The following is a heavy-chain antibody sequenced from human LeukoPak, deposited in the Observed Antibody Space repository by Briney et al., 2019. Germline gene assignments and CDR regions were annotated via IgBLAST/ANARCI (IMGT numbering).Heavy chain of an antibody. V-gene: IGHV1-8*01. CDR3: ARDPSRDYGSGSSWFDP. J-gene: IGHJ5*02. CDR1: GYTFTSYD. Sequence: ASVKVSCKASGYTFTSYDINWVRQVTGQGLEWMGWMNPNSGNTGYAQKFQGRVTMTRNTSISTAYMELSSLRSEDTAVYYCARDPSRDYGSGSSWFDPWGQGTLVTVSS. D-gene: IGHD3-10*01. CDR2: MNPNSGNT.